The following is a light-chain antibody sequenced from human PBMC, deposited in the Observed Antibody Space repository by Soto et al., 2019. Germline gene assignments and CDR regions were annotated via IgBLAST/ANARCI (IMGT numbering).Light chain of an antibody. CDR2: GNS. J-gene: IGLJ2*01. CDR1: SSNIGAGYD. CDR3: QSYDRSLSALV. Sequence: QSVLTQPPSVSGAPGQRVTISCAGSSSNIGAGYDVHWYQQLPGTAPKLLIYGNSNRPSGVPDRFSGSKSGTSASLAITGLQDADDVDYYCQSYDRSLSALVFGGGTKLTVL. V-gene: IGLV1-40*01.